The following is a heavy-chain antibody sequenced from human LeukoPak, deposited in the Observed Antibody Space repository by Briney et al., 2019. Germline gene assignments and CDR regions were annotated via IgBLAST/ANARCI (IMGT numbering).Heavy chain of an antibody. V-gene: IGHV4-34*01. Sequence: TSETLSLTCAVYGGSFSGYYWSWIRQPPGKGLEWIGEINHSGSTNYNPSLKSRVTISVDTSKNQFSLKLSSVTAADTAVYYCARGRIRSNYPTIDYYYGMDVWGQGTTVTVSS. CDR2: INHSGST. J-gene: IGHJ6*02. D-gene: IGHD5-12*01. CDR3: ARGRIRSNYPTIDYYYGMDV. CDR1: GGSFSGYY.